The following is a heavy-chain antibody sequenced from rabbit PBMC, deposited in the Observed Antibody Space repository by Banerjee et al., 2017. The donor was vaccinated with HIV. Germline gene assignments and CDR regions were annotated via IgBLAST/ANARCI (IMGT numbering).Heavy chain of an antibody. CDR2: IYIGDGDT. D-gene: IGHD6-1*01. J-gene: IGHJ4*01. Sequence: QSLEESGGDLVKPGASLTLTCTASGFSFSINYYICWVRQAPGKGLEWIGCIYIGDGDTYYASWAKGRFTISKTSSTTVTLQMTSLTAADTATYFCARTYGYGGGAYAFNLWGQGTLVTVS. CDR3: ARTYGYGGGAYAFNL. CDR1: GFSFSINYY. V-gene: IGHV1S40*01.